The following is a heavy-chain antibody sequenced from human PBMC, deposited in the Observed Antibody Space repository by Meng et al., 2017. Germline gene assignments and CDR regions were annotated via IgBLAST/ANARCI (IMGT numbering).Heavy chain of an antibody. CDR1: GYTFTGYY. D-gene: IGHD6-19*01. Sequence: ASVKVSCKASGYTFTGYYMHWVRQAPGQGREWMGRINPNSGGTNYAQKFQGRVTMTRDTSISTAYMELSRLRSDDTAGYYCARDLKLEYSSGWYRFDYWGQGTLVTVSS. CDR2: INPNSGGT. CDR3: ARDLKLEYSSGWYRFDY. V-gene: IGHV1-2*06. J-gene: IGHJ4*02.